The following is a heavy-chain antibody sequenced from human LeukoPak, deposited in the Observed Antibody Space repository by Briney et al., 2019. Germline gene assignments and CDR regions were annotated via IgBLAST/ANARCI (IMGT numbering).Heavy chain of an antibody. CDR3: ARGSSSSSWFFDY. V-gene: IGHV6-1*01. Sequence: SQTLSLTCAISGDSVYSNSATWTWIRQSPSRGLEWLGRTYYRSKWYNDYAVSVKSRMTINPDTSENQFSLQLNSVTPEDTAVYYCARGSSSSSWFFDYWGQGTLVTVSS. CDR2: TYYRSKWYN. CDR1: GDSVYSNSAT. D-gene: IGHD6-13*01. J-gene: IGHJ4*02.